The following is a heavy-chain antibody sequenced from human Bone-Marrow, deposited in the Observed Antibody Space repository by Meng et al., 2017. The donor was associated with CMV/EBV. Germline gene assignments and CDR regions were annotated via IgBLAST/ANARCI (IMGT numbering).Heavy chain of an antibody. J-gene: IGHJ6*02. CDR1: GFTFSSYS. CDR3: ARDVFSGSGSYYFYFYGMDV. CDR2: ISSSSSYI. Sequence: GESLKISCAASGFTFSSYSMNWVRQAPGKGLEWVSSISSSSSYIYYADSVKGRFTISRDNAKNSLYLQMNRLRAEDTAVYYCARDVFSGSGSYYFYFYGMDVWGQGTTVTVSS. V-gene: IGHV3-21*01. D-gene: IGHD3-10*01.